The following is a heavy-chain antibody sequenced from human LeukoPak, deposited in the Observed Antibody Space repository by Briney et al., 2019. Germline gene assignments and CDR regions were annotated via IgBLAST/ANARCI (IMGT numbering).Heavy chain of an antibody. CDR2: ISAYNGNT. V-gene: IGHV1-18*04. CDR1: GYTFTGYY. CDR3: ASGGSSSSWTGAGY. D-gene: IGHD6-13*01. J-gene: IGHJ4*02. Sequence: ASVKVSCKASGYTFTGYYMHWVRQAPGQGLEWMGWISAYNGNTNYAQKLQGRVTMTTDTSTSTAYMELRSLRSDDTAVYYCASGGSSSSWTGAGYWGQGTLVTVSS.